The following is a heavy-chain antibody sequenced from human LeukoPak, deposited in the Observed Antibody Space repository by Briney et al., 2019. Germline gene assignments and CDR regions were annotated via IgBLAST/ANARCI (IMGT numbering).Heavy chain of an antibody. D-gene: IGHD5-18*01. CDR1: GGSISSGGYS. CDR3: ARSQTAMIDY. J-gene: IGHJ4*02. Sequence: SQTLSLTCAVSGGSISSGGYSWSWIRQPPGKGLEWIGSIYYSGSTYYNPSLKSRVTISVDTSKNQFSLKLSSVTAADTAVYYCARSQTAMIDYWGQGTLVTVSS. V-gene: IGHV4-30-2*03. CDR2: IYYSGST.